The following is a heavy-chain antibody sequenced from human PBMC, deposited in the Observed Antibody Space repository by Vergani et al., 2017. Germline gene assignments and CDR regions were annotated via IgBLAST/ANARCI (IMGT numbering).Heavy chain of an antibody. V-gene: IGHV3-9*02. CDR1: GFTSAGYA. CDR2: ISWNSNSI. J-gene: IGHJ4*02. CDR3: AIVTDYYDSSGYYLDY. D-gene: IGHD3-22*01. Sequence: EVQLEESGGGLVLPGRSLRLSCVASGFTSAGYAMHWVRQAPGKGLEWVSGISWNSNSIGYADSVKGRFTISRDNAKNSQYLQMNSLRAEDTALYYCAIVTDYYDSSGYYLDYWGQGTLVTVSS.